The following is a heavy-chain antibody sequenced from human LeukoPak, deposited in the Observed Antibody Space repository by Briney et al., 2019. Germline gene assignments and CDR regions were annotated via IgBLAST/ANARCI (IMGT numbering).Heavy chain of an antibody. Sequence: GSLRLSCAASGFTFSSYSMNWVRQPPGKGLEWIGEINHSGSTNYNPSLKSRVTISVDTSKDQFSLKLSSVTAADTAVYYCARAWYSSSSGSSLDYWGQGTLVTVSS. D-gene: IGHD6-6*01. CDR3: ARAWYSSSSGSSLDY. CDR2: INHSGST. J-gene: IGHJ4*02. CDR1: GFTFSSYS. V-gene: IGHV4-34*01.